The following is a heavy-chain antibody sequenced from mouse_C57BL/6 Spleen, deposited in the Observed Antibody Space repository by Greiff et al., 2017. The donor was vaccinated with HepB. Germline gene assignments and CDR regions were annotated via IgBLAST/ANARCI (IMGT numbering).Heavy chain of an antibody. CDR2: IYPGDGDT. D-gene: IGHD1-3*01. Sequence: QVQLKQSGPELVKPGASVKISCKASGYAFSSSWMNWVKQRPGKGLEWIGRIYPGDGDTNYNGKFKGKATLTADKSSSTAYMQLSSLTSEDSAVYFCARYITGHFAYWGQGTLVTVSA. CDR3: ARYITGHFAY. CDR1: GYAFSSSW. J-gene: IGHJ3*01. V-gene: IGHV1-82*01.